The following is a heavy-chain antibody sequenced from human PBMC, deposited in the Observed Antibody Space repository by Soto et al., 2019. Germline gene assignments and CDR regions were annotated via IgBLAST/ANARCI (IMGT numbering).Heavy chain of an antibody. CDR1: GFTFSGSS. V-gene: IGHV3-73*01. J-gene: IGHJ4*02. CDR3: AIEGAGFGQ. D-gene: IGHD1-26*01. Sequence: EVKLVESGGGLVQPGGPVKLSCAASGFTFSGSSMHWVRQASGKGLEWVGRIRSKAKNYATTYSESLKGRFIISRDDSKNTTFLQMSSLRTEDTAMYYGAIEGAGFGQWGQGTLVTVSS. CDR2: IRSKAKNYAT.